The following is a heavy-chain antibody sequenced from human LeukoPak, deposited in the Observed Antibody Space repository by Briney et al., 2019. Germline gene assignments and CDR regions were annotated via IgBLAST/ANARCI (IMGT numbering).Heavy chain of an antibody. D-gene: IGHD3-3*01. CDR2: ISAYNGNT. CDR3: AAEYYDFWSGYYLFDP. Sequence: GASVKVSCKASGYTFTSYGISWVRQAPGQGLEWMGWISAYNGNTNYAQKLQGRVTMTTDTFTSTAYMELGSLRSDDTAVYYCAAEYYDFWSGYYLFDPWGQGTLVTVSS. J-gene: IGHJ5*02. V-gene: IGHV1-18*01. CDR1: GYTFTSYG.